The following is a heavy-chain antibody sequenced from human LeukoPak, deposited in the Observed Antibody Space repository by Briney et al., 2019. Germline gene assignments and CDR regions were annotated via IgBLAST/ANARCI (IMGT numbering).Heavy chain of an antibody. CDR3: ATRYCSGGRCYAGY. D-gene: IGHD2-15*01. Sequence: GGSLRLSCAASGFTFSSYVMSWVRQAPGKGLEWVSTISGRGGSTFYADSVKGRFTVSRDNSKNTLYLQMNSLRAEDTAVYYCATRYCSGGRCYAGYWGQGTLVTVSS. CDR1: GFTFSSYV. V-gene: IGHV3-23*01. J-gene: IGHJ4*02. CDR2: ISGRGGST.